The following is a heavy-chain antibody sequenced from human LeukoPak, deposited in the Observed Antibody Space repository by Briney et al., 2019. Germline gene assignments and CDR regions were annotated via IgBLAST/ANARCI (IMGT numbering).Heavy chain of an antibody. V-gene: IGHV3-21*01. Sequence: SXYSXNWGRQAPGKGLEWXXSISISSSYIYYADSGKGRFTISRENEKKSQLLKKNSLRAEDTAVYYCARDRGFGREDWFDPWGQGTLVTVSS. CDR3: ARDRGFGREDWFDP. D-gene: IGHD3-10*01. CDR1: SXYS. J-gene: IGHJ5*02. CDR2: ISISSSYI.